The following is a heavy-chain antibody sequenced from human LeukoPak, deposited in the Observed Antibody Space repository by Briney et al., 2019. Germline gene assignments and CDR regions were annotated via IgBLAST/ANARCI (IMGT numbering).Heavy chain of an antibody. CDR2: INHSGST. J-gene: IGHJ3*02. D-gene: IGHD5-18*01. V-gene: IGHV4-34*01. CDR3: ARVPRGYSYGYWNAFDI. Sequence: SETLSLTCAVYGGSFSGHYWSWIRQPPGKGLEWIGEINHSGSTNYNPSLKSRVTISVDTSKNQFSLKLSSVTAADTAVYYCARVPRGYSYGYWNAFDIWGQGTMVTVSS. CDR1: GGSFSGHY.